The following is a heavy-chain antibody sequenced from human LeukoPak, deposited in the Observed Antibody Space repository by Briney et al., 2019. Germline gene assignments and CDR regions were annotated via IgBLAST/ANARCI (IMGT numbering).Heavy chain of an antibody. CDR1: GYTFAKYA. Sequence: ASVKVSCKASGYTFAKYAIHWVRRAPGQRLEWMGWINAGDGSTRYSQKFHGGVTITRDTSASTAYMELSSLRSEDTAVYYSARSILVVPVASHLNYGVDVWGQGTTVTVSS. CDR2: INAGDGST. V-gene: IGHV1-3*01. J-gene: IGHJ6*02. D-gene: IGHD2-2*01. CDR3: ARSILVVPVASHLNYGVDV.